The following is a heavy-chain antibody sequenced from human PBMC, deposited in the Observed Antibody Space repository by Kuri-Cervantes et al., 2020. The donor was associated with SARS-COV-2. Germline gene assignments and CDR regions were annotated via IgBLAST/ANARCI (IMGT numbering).Heavy chain of an antibody. J-gene: IGHJ5*02. V-gene: IGHV4-4*07. CDR3: ARHMEENERATNWFDP. D-gene: IGHD2-21*01. CDR2: IYTSGST. Sequence: SETLSLTCTVSGGSISSYYWSWIRQPAGKGLEWIGRIYTSGSTNYNPSLKSRVTMSVDTSKNQFSLKLSSVTAADTAVYYCARHMEENERATNWFDPWGQGTLVTVSS. CDR1: GGSISSYY.